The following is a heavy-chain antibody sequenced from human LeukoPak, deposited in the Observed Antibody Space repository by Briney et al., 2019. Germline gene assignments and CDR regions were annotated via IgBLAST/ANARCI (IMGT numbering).Heavy chain of an antibody. J-gene: IGHJ4*02. CDR1: GYTFTSYA. CDR3: ARTTRTTVTTSIY. Sequence: ASVKVSCKASGYTFTSYAMHWVRQAPGQRLEWMGWINAGNGNTKYSQEFQGRVTITRDTSASTAYMELRSLRSDDTAVYYCARTTRTTVTTSIYWGQGTLVTVSS. V-gene: IGHV1-3*01. D-gene: IGHD4-17*01. CDR2: INAGNGNT.